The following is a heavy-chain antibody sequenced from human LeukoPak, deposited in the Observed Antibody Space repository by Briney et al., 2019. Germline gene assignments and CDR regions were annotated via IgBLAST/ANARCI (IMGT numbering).Heavy chain of an antibody. CDR3: ARSIYDILTGDYYFDY. CDR2: ISSSSSYI. J-gene: IGHJ4*02. D-gene: IGHD3-9*01. Sequence: GGSLRLSCAASGFTFSSYSINWVRQAPGKGLEWVSSISSSSSYIYYADSVKGRFTISRENAKNSLYLQMNSLRAGDTAVYYCARSIYDILTGDYYFDYWGQGTLVTVSS. V-gene: IGHV3-21*01. CDR1: GFTFSSYS.